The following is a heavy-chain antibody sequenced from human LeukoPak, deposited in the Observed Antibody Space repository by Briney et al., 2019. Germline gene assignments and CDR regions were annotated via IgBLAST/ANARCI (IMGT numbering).Heavy chain of an antibody. CDR2: IGVFNGNR. CDR3: GRDWDWHVQF. Sequence: ASVKVSCKTSGYTFSRYGFRWVRQAPGQGLEWIGWIGVFNGNRNYAKSVQGRITLTADTSTNTTYMELRSLTPDDTAVYFCGRDWDWHVQFWGQGTLITVSS. CDR1: GYTFSRYG. V-gene: IGHV1-18*01. J-gene: IGHJ4*02. D-gene: IGHD1-26*01.